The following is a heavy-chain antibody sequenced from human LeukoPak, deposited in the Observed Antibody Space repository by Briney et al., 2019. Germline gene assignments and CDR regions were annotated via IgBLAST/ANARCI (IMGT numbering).Heavy chain of an antibody. V-gene: IGHV3-30*02. CDR2: IWYDGSNK. J-gene: IGHJ3*02. CDR1: GFTFSSNS. D-gene: IGHD3-22*01. CDR3: AKGGVTMIVVALSAFDI. Sequence: GGSLRLSCVASGFTFSSNSMHWVRQAPGKGLEWVAVIWYDGSNKYYADSVKGRFTISRDNSKNTLYLQMNSLRAEDTAVYYCAKGGVTMIVVALSAFDIWGQGTMVTVSS.